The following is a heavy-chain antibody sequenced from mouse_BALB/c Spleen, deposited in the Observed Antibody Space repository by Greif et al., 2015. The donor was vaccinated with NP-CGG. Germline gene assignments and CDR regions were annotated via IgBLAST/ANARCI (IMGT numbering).Heavy chain of an antibody. V-gene: IGHV14-3*02. CDR2: IDPANGNT. CDR1: GFNIKDTY. D-gene: IGHD2-1*01. Sequence: VQLKESGAELVKPGASVKLSCTASGFNIKDTYMHWVKQRPEQGLEWIGRIDPANGNTKYDPKFQGKATITADTSSNTAYLQLSSLTSEDTAVYYCARGDLIYYGNYFDYWGQGTTLTVSS. J-gene: IGHJ2*01. CDR3: ARGDLIYYGNYFDY.